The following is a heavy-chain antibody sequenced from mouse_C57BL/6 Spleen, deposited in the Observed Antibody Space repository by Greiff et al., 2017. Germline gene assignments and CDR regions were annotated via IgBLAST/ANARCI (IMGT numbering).Heavy chain of an antibody. Sequence: EVQLQESGPGMVKPSQSLSLTCTVTGYSITSGYDWHWIRHFPGNKLEWMGYISYSGSTNYNPSLKSRISITHDTSKNHFFLKLNSVTTEDTATYYCARIGYDYWYFDVWGTGTTVTVSS. J-gene: IGHJ1*03. CDR1: GYSITSGYD. CDR2: ISYSGST. CDR3: ARIGYDYWYFDV. V-gene: IGHV3-1*01. D-gene: IGHD2-2*01.